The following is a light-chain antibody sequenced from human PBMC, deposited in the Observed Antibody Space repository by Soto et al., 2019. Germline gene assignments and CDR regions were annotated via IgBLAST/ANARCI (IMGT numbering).Light chain of an antibody. CDR1: QDIRNY. J-gene: IGKJ3*01. CDR2: DAS. CDR3: QHYDNLPF. Sequence: DIQMTQSPSSLSASVGDRVTITCQASQDIRNYLNWCQQKPGKAPKLLIYDASNLETGVPSRFSGSGSVTHFTFTISSLQPEDIATYYCQHYDNLPFFGPGTKVDIK. V-gene: IGKV1-33*01.